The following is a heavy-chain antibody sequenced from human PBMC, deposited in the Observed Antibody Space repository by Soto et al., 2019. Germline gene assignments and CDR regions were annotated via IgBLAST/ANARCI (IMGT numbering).Heavy chain of an antibody. CDR3: ARRSAAGIQYDY. J-gene: IGHJ4*02. CDR2: ISYSGST. V-gene: IGHV4-31*03. D-gene: IGHD6-13*01. CDR1: GGSISSGDYY. Sequence: PSETLSLTCTVSGGSISSGDYYWSWIRQHPGKGLEWIGYISYSGSTYYNPSLKSRVTISVDTSKNQFSLKLSSVTAAGTAVYYCARRSAAGIQYDYWGQGTLVTVSS.